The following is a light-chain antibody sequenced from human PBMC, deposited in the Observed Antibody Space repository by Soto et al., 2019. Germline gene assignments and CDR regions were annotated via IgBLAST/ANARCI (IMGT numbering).Light chain of an antibody. Sequence: SYVLTQSPSVSVAPGQTARITCGGDNIGGRSVHWYQQKPGQAPMLVVFEDSDRPSGIPERFSGSNSGNTATLTISRVEAGDEADYYCQVWDSDSDERVFGGGTKLTVL. J-gene: IGLJ3*02. CDR3: QVWDSDSDERV. V-gene: IGLV3-21*02. CDR2: EDS. CDR1: NIGGRS.